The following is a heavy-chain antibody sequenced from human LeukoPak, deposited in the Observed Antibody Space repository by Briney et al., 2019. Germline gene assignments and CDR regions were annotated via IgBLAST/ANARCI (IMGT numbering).Heavy chain of an antibody. CDR1: GFTFSSYA. CDR3: ATPGGSVSY. Sequence: GGSLRLSCAASGFTFSSYAMHWVRQAPGKGLEWVAVISYDGSNKYYADSVKGRFTISRDNSKNTLYLQMNSLRAEDTAVYYCATPGGSVSYWGQGTLVTVSS. D-gene: IGHD5/OR15-5a*01. CDR2: ISYDGSNK. V-gene: IGHV3-30*04. J-gene: IGHJ4*02.